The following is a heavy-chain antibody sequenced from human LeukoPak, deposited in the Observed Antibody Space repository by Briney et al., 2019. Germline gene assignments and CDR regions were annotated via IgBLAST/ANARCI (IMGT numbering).Heavy chain of an antibody. CDR1: GYTFYNYG. J-gene: IGHJ4*02. V-gene: IGHV1-18*01. CDR3: ARAPTSFVLGSFSKNYFDY. Sequence: GASVKVSCKASGYTFYNYGIGWVRQAPGQGLEWMGWISAYNGNTNYAQKLQDRVTMTTDTSTSTAYMELRGLTSDDAAVYYCARAPTSFVLGSFSKNYFDYWGQGTLVTVSS. CDR2: ISAYNGNT. D-gene: IGHD3-16*01.